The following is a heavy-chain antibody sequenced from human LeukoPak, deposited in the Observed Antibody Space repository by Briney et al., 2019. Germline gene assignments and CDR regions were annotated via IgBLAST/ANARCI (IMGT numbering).Heavy chain of an antibody. V-gene: IGHV1-2*02. Sequence: ASVKVSCKASGYTFTGYYMHWVRQAPGQGLEWMGWINPNSGGTNYAQKFLGRVTMTRDTSTNTAYMDLSRLRSDDTAVYYCARDWSGYNPISYFDYWGQGTLVTVSS. CDR1: GYTFTGYY. D-gene: IGHD5-24*01. CDR2: INPNSGGT. CDR3: ARDWSGYNPISYFDY. J-gene: IGHJ4*02.